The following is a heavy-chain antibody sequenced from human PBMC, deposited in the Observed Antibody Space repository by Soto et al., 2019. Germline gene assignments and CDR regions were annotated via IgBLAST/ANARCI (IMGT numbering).Heavy chain of an antibody. Sequence: ASVKVSCKASGYTLTSYAMHWVRQAPGQRLEWMGWINAGNGNTKYSQKFQGRVTITRDTSASTAYMELSSLRSEDTAVYYCARQMGGHYYYYGMDVWGQGTTVTVSS. CDR1: GYTLTSYA. CDR2: INAGNGNT. J-gene: IGHJ6*02. V-gene: IGHV1-3*01. CDR3: ARQMGGHYYYYGMDV. D-gene: IGHD1-26*01.